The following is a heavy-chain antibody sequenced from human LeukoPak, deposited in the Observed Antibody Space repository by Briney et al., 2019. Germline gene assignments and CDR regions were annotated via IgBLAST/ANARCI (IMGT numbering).Heavy chain of an antibody. CDR3: ARASSWYDSSGYVYYYYGMDV. Sequence: ASVKVSCKVSGYTLTELSMHWVRQAPGKGLEWMGGFDPEDGETIYAQKFQGRVTMTEDTSTDTAYMELSSLRSEDTAVYYCARASSWYDSSGYVYYYYGMDVWGQGTTVTVSS. CDR1: GYTLTELS. J-gene: IGHJ6*02. D-gene: IGHD3-22*01. CDR2: FDPEDGET. V-gene: IGHV1-24*01.